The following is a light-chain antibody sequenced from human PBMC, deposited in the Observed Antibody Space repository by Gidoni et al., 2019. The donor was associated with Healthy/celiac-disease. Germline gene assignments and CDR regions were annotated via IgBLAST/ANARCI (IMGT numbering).Light chain of an antibody. CDR2: GAS. Sequence: EIVLTQSPATLSVSPGERATLSCRASQSVSSNLAWYQQKPGQAPRLLIHGASTRATGIPARFSGSGSGTEVTLTISSLQSEDFAVYYCQQYNNWLTFGGGTKVEIK. CDR3: QQYNNWLT. J-gene: IGKJ4*01. V-gene: IGKV3-15*01. CDR1: QSVSSN.